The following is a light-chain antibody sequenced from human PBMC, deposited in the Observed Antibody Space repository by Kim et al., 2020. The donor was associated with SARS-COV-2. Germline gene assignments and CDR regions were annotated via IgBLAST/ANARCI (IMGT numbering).Light chain of an antibody. Sequence: SPGESATLSCRASQSVSSNLAWYQQKPGQPPRLLIYGTSTRATGVPGRFSGSGSGTEFNLTISSLQSEDLAVYFCQQYHDWPPYTFGQGTKLEI. CDR1: QSVSSN. CDR2: GTS. V-gene: IGKV3-15*01. CDR3: QQYHDWPPYT. J-gene: IGKJ2*01.